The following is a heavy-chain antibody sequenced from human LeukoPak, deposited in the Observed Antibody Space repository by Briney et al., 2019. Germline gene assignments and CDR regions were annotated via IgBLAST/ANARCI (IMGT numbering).Heavy chain of an antibody. Sequence: SETLSLTCAVYGGSFSGYYWSWIRQPPGKGLEWIGEINHSGSTNYNPSLKSRVTISVDTSKNQFSLKLSSVTAADTAVYYCARGSTTDYYFDYWGQGTLVTVSS. CDR2: INHSGST. V-gene: IGHV4-34*01. D-gene: IGHD1-1*01. CDR3: ARGSTTDYYFDY. J-gene: IGHJ4*02. CDR1: GGSFSGYY.